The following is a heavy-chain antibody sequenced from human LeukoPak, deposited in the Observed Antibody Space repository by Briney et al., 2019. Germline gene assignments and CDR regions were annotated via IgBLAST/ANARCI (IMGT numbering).Heavy chain of an antibody. CDR1: GGSISSYY. CDR3: ARGGSNYDYVWGSYRFPFDY. D-gene: IGHD3-16*02. J-gene: IGHJ4*02. CDR2: IYYSGST. Sequence: PSETLSLTCTVSGGSISSYYWSWIRQPPGKGLEWIGYIYYSGSTNYNPSLKSRVTISVDTSKNQFSLKLSFVTAADTAVYYCARGGSNYDYVWGSYRFPFDYWGQGTLVTVSS. V-gene: IGHV4-59*12.